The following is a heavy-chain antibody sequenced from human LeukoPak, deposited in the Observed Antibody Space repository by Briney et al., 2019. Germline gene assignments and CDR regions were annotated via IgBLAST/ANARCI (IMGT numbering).Heavy chain of an antibody. J-gene: IGHJ3*02. CDR2: ISSSGSTI. D-gene: IGHD3-22*01. V-gene: IGHV3-48*03. Sequence: PGGSLRLSCAASGFTFSSYEMNWVRQAPGKGLEWVSYISSSGSTIYYADSVKGRFTISRDNAKNSLYLQMNSLRAGDTAVYYCARLPGDSRVVGAFDIWGQGTMVTVSS. CDR3: ARLPGDSRVVGAFDI. CDR1: GFTFSSYE.